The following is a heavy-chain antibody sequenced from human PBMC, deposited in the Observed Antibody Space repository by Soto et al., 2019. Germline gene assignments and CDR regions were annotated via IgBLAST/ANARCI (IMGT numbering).Heavy chain of an antibody. J-gene: IGHJ6*02. CDR1: GFIFSNYA. Sequence: QAHLVESGGDVVHPGRSLRLSCAASGFIFSNYAMHWVRQAPGKGLEWVAVIWYEGTNEYYADSVKGRFSISRDNSKNTLYLQMNSLRVEDTAVYYCARDSYGMDVWGQGTTGTVSS. V-gene: IGHV3-33*01. CDR3: ARDSYGMDV. CDR2: IWYEGTNE.